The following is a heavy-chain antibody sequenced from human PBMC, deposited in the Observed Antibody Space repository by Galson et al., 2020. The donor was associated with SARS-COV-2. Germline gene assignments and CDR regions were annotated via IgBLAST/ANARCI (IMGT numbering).Heavy chain of an antibody. J-gene: IGHJ4*02. CDR3: ARLRYFAQDY. Sequence: SETLSLTCTVSGGSISSSSYYWGWIRQPPGKGLEWIGSIYYSGSTYYNPSLKSRVTISVDTSKNQFSLKLSSVTAADTAVYYCARLRYFAQDYWGQGTLVTVSS. CDR1: GGSISSSSYY. V-gene: IGHV4-39*07. CDR2: IYYSGST. D-gene: IGHD3-9*01.